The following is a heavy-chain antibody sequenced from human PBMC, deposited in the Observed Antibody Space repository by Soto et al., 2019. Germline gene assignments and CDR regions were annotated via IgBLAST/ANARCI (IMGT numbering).Heavy chain of an antibody. V-gene: IGHV3-7*02. CDR3: ARGHSSSWPRTYYYYYGMDV. CDR1: GFTFSSYW. Sequence: PGGSLRLSCASSGFTFSSYWMILVRQAPGKGLEWVANIKQDGSEKYYVDSVKGRFTISRDNAKNSLYLQMNSLRAEDTAVYYCARGHSSSWPRTYYYYYGMDVWGQGTTVTVSS. D-gene: IGHD6-13*01. J-gene: IGHJ6*02. CDR2: IKQDGSEK.